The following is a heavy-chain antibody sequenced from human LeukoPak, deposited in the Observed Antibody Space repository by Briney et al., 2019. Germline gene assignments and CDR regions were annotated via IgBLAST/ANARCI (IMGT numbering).Heavy chain of an antibody. D-gene: IGHD3-16*01. CDR2: IRDSGSST. CDR3: ASWRCLGNFFFDS. CDR1: GFTFSSYA. Sequence: PGGALRLSCAASGFTFSSYAMSWVRQAPGKGLEWVSAIRDSGSSTHYADSVKGRFTTSRDNAKNSLFLQMNSLRDEDTAVYYCASWRCLGNFFFDSWGQGILGPVSS. V-gene: IGHV3-23*01. J-gene: IGHJ4*02.